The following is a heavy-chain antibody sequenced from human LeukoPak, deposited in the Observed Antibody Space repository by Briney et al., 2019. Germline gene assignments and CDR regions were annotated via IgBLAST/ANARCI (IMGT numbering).Heavy chain of an antibody. D-gene: IGHD6-13*01. Sequence: SETLSLTCTVSAVSISSVSYYWGWLRQPPGKGLEWIVVIYYSGTTHNNPSLKSRVTLSVDTSKNKFSLKLSSVTAADTAVYYWAIDIAAWYFDYWGQGALVTVSS. CDR2: IYYSGTT. J-gene: IGHJ4*02. CDR1: AVSISSVSYY. CDR3: AIDIAAWYFDY. V-gene: IGHV4-39*07.